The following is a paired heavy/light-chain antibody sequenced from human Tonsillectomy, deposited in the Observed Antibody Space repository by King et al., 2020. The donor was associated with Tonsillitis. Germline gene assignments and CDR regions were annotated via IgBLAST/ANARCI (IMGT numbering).Heavy chain of an antibody. CDR3: AKDRGSSPWVTGFDY. CDR2: ISWRGDST. Sequence: EVRLVESGGVVVQPGGSLRVSCAASGFTFDDFTMHWVRQPPGKGLEWVSLISWRGDSTYYADSVKGRFTISRDNSRNFLYLQMSTLRTEDTALYYCAKDRGSSPWVTGFDYWGQGTLVTVSS. CDR1: GFTFDDFT. D-gene: IGHD2-21*02. J-gene: IGHJ4*02. V-gene: IGHV3-43*01.
Light chain of an antibody. CDR3: QMWDTSSDQVV. J-gene: IGLJ2*01. CDR2: YDS. CDR1: DIGSNN. Sequence: SYVLTQPPSVSVAPEGTATITCGGNDIGSNNVHWYQQRPGQAPVLVIFYDSDRPSGIPERFSGSNSGNTASLTISRVEAGDEADYYCQMWDTSSDQVVFGGGTKLTVL. V-gene: IGLV3-21*01.